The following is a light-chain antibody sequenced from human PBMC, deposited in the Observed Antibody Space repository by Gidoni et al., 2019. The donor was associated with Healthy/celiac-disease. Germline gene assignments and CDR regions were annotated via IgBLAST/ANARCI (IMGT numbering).Light chain of an antibody. J-gene: IGKJ4*01. CDR1: QSVRSY. V-gene: IGKV3-11*01. CDR3: QQRSNWPPLT. CDR2: DAS. Sequence: EMASTQSPATLSLSPGESATLSRRASQSVRSYLAWYQQKPGQAPRLLIYDASNRATGIPARFSGSGSGTDFTLTISSLEPEDFAVYYCQQRSNWPPLTFGGGTKVEIK.